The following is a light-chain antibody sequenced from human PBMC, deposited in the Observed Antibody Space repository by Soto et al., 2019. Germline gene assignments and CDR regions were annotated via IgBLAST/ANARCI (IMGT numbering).Light chain of an antibody. CDR3: QPYNGYWL. CDR2: EAS. CDR1: QSISGL. Sequence: DIQMTQSPSTLSASVGDRVTITCRASQSISGLLAWYQQKPGKAPKLLIYEASNLKSGVTSRLGGSGSGTEYALTVSSRQPDDSASYYCQPYNGYWLFGQGTRVEI. J-gene: IGKJ1*01. V-gene: IGKV1-5*03.